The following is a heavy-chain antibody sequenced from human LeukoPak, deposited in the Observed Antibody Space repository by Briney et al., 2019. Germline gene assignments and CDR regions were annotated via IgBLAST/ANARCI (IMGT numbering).Heavy chain of an antibody. D-gene: IGHD3-22*01. CDR2: INDYTGDT. V-gene: IGHV4-34*01. CDR1: GVSFTDYF. CDR3: ARGRIAKIVVVNSFSYGMDV. J-gene: IGHJ6*02. Sequence: NSAETLSLTCTAFGVSFTDYFWTWIRHSPGKGLEWVGEINDYTGDTKYNPSLNSRVSISIEKSKNQLYLELRSVTAADTAVYYCARGRIAKIVVVNSFSYGMDVWGQGTTVTVSS.